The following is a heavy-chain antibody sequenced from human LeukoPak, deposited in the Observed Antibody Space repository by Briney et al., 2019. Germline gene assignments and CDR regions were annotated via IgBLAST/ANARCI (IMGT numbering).Heavy chain of an antibody. Sequence: SETLSLTCTVSGGSISSSSYYWSWIRQPAGKGLEWIGRIYTSGSTNYNPSLKSRVTISVDTSKNQFSLKLSSVTAADTAVYYCARDPDELGDYYYMDVWGKGTTVTVSS. CDR3: ARDPDELGDYYYMDV. CDR2: IYTSGST. V-gene: IGHV4-61*02. D-gene: IGHD3-16*01. J-gene: IGHJ6*03. CDR1: GGSISSSSYY.